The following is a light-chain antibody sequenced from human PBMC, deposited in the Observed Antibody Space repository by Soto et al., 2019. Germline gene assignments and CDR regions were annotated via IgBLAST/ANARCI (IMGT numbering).Light chain of an antibody. CDR2: AAS. J-gene: IGKJ2*03. Sequence: DIQMTQSPSSLSASVGDRVTITCRASPGVRNDLAWYQQKPGKPPERLIYAASYLQGGVPSRFSGSGSGTEFTLTISSLQPEDFATYYCVQHLSYPFSFGQGTKLQIK. CDR3: VQHLSYPFS. CDR1: PGVRND. V-gene: IGKV1-17*01.